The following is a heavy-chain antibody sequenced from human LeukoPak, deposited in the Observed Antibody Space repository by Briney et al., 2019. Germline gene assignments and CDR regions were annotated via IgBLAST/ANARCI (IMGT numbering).Heavy chain of an antibody. CDR3: AIFGIGSYFAY. V-gene: IGHV3-23*01. Sequence: GGSLRLSCAASGFTITTYAMNWVRQAPGKGLEWVSGSGSGGTTYYADSVKGRLTISRDNSKNTLYLQMNSLRAEDTAVYYCAIFGIGSYFAYGGEGTLVTVSS. CDR2: SGSGGTT. D-gene: IGHD1-14*01. J-gene: IGHJ4*02. CDR1: GFTITTYA.